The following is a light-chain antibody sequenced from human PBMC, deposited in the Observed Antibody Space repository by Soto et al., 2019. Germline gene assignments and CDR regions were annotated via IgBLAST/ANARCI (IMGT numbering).Light chain of an antibody. Sequence: EIVLTPSPATLSLSPGERATLSCRASQSVSSYLAWYQQKPGQAPRLFIYDASTRATGIPARFSGSGSGTDITLTISSLEPEDFAVYYCQQRSEWPITFGQGTRLEIK. J-gene: IGKJ5*01. V-gene: IGKV3-11*01. CDR3: QQRSEWPIT. CDR2: DAS. CDR1: QSVSSY.